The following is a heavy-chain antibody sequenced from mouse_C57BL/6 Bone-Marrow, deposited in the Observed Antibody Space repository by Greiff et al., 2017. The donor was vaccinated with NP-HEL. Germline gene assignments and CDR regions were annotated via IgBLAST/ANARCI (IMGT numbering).Heavy chain of an antibody. CDR1: GFSLTSYA. J-gene: IGHJ3*01. CDR2: IWTGGGT. Sequence: VHLVESGPGLVAPSQSLSITCTVSGFSLTSYAISWVRQPPGKGLEWLGVIWTGGGTNYNSALKSRLSISKDNSKSQVFLKMNSLQTDDTARYYCARLVSPTVGGEAFAYWGQGTLVTVSA. V-gene: IGHV2-9-1*01. CDR3: ARLVSPTVGGEAFAY. D-gene: IGHD1-1*01.